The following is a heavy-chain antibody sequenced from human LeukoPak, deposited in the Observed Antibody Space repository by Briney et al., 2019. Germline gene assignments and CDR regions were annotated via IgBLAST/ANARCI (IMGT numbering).Heavy chain of an antibody. CDR1: GFTFSSYS. V-gene: IGHV3-21*01. D-gene: IGHD7-27*01. J-gene: IGHJ4*02. CDR3: ARDLISGADFDY. Sequence: GGSLRLSCAASGFTFSSYSMNWVRQAPGKGLEWVSSISSSSSYIYYADSVKGRFTISRDNAKNSLYLQMISLRAEDTAVYYCARDLISGADFDYWGQGTLDTVSS. CDR2: ISSSSSYI.